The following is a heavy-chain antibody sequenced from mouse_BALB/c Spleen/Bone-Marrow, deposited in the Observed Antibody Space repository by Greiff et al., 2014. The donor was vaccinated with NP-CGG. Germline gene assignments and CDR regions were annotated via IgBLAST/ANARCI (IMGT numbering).Heavy chain of an antibody. Sequence: VMLVESGPGLVQPSQSLSITCTVSGFSLTSYGVHWVRQSPGKGLEWLGVIWSGGSTDYNAAFKSRLSISKDNSKSQVFFKMNSLQPNDTAIYYCARMDRSSYAMDYWGQGTSVTVSS. V-gene: IGHV2-2*02. CDR3: ARMDRSSYAMDY. J-gene: IGHJ4*01. CDR2: IWSGGST. D-gene: IGHD2-14*01. CDR1: GFSLTSYG.